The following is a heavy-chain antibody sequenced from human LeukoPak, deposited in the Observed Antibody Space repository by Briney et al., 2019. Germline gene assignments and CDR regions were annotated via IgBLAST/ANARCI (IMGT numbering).Heavy chain of an antibody. D-gene: IGHD3-22*01. Sequence: PGGSLRLSCAASGFTFSSYAMSWVRQAPGKGLEWVSAISGSGGSTYYADSVKGRFTISRDNSKNTLYLRMNSLRAEDTAVYYCAKDIAGHYYDSSGYYDYWGQGTLVTVSS. CDR1: GFTFSSYA. CDR3: AKDIAGHYYDSSGYYDY. CDR2: ISGSGGST. V-gene: IGHV3-23*01. J-gene: IGHJ4*02.